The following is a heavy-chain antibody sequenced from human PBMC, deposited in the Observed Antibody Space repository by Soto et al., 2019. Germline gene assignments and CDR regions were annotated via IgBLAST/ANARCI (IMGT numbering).Heavy chain of an antibody. D-gene: IGHD3-16*02. CDR3: ALATGGFGGLFVVPSDY. Sequence: EVQLFESGGGLVQPGGSLRLSCAASGFTYESYAMSWVRQAPGKGLEWVSGINSGGTVAHYADSVKGRFAISRANSKNTLSLEVTSLRADDTGLYYSALATGGFGGLFVVPSDYWGQGTLVTVSS. CDR2: INSGGTVA. J-gene: IGHJ4*02. CDR1: GFTYESYA. V-gene: IGHV3-23*01.